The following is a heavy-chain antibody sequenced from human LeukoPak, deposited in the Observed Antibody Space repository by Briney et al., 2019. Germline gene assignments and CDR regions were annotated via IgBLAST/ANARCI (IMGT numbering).Heavy chain of an antibody. CDR3: ATSRGYYCGDDCYTFDY. V-gene: IGHV5-51*01. D-gene: IGHD2-21*02. J-gene: IGHJ4*02. Sequence: GESLKISCKGSGYSFTSYWIGWVRQMPGKGLEWMGIIYPGDSDTRYSPSFQGQVTVSADKSTSTAYLQWSSLKASDTAMYYCATSRGYYCGDDCYTFDYWGQGTLVTVSS. CDR2: IYPGDSDT. CDR1: GYSFTSYW.